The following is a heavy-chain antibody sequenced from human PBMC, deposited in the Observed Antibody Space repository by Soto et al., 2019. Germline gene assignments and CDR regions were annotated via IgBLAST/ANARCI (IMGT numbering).Heavy chain of an antibody. CDR3: ARGTGSKGMDV. D-gene: IGHD4-4*01. V-gene: IGHV3-21*01. CDR2: ISSSSTYI. Sequence: LRLSCAASGFTFSSYSMDWVRQAPGKGLEWVSFISSSSTYIHYADSVKGRFTISRDDAKNSLYLQMNSLRAEDTAVYYCARGTGSKGMDVWGQGTTVTVSS. J-gene: IGHJ6*02. CDR1: GFTFSSYS.